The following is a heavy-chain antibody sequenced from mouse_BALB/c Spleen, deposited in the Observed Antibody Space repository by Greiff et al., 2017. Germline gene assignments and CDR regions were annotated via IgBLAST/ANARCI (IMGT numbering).Heavy chain of an antibody. CDR3: TKAGDRYFDV. Sequence: EVKLVESGGGLVKPGGSLKLSCAASGFTFSSYTMSWVRQTPEKRLEWVATISSGGSYTYYPDSVKGRFTISRDNAKNTLYLQMSSLKSEDTAMYYCTKAGDRYFDVWGAGTTVTVSS. CDR1: GFTFSSYT. CDR2: ISSGGSYT. J-gene: IGHJ1*01. V-gene: IGHV5-6-4*01.